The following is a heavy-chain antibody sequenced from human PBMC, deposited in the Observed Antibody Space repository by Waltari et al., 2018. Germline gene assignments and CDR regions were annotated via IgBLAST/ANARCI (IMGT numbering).Heavy chain of an antibody. D-gene: IGHD2-21*02. Sequence: QVQMVQSGGGVVQPGGSLRLSCVASGCTFCHYGMHWARQAPGKGLEWLSYIRGDGSDKWYADSVKGRFTISRDTPKNTLYLQMDSLRVEDTAVYYCAKDRDWASEDWGQGTLVTVSS. J-gene: IGHJ4*02. CDR3: AKDRDWASED. V-gene: IGHV3-30*02. CDR2: IRGDGSDK. CDR1: GCTFCHYG.